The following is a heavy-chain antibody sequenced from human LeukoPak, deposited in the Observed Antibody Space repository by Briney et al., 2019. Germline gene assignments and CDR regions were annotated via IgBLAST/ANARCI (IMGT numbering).Heavy chain of an antibody. V-gene: IGHV3-48*03. CDR3: ARDLMMEGRYFYHYMDV. Sequence: GGSLRLSCAASGFTFSSYEMNWVRQAPGKGLEWVSYISSSGTTIYHADSVKGRFTISRDNAKNSLYLQMNSLRKEDTALYYCARDLMMEGRYFYHYMDVWGKGTTVTVSS. D-gene: IGHD2-8*01. CDR2: ISSSGTTI. CDR1: GFTFSSYE. J-gene: IGHJ6*03.